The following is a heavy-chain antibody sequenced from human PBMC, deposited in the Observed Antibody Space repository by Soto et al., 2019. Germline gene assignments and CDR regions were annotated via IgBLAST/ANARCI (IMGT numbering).Heavy chain of an antibody. Sequence: ASVKVSCKASGYTFTSYGISWVRQAPGQGLEWMGWISAYNGNTNYAQKLQGRVTMTTDTSTSTAYMELRSLRSDDTAVYYCARPYDFWSGSGPFDYWGQGTLVTVPQ. V-gene: IGHV1-18*01. CDR1: GYTFTSYG. D-gene: IGHD3-3*01. CDR3: ARPYDFWSGSGPFDY. CDR2: ISAYNGNT. J-gene: IGHJ4*02.